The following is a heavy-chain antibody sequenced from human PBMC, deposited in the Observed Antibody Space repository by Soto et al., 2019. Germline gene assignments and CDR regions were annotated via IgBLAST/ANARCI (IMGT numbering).Heavy chain of an antibody. CDR1: GFTFSDYY. Sequence: QVPLVESGGGLVKPGGSLRLSCATSGFTFSDYYMSWIRLAPGKGLEWVSYIGSNGDHIYYADSVKGRFTISRDNAQNSLYLRMNSLRAEDTAVYYCARDSLAFVSPFDSWGQGTLVTVSS. CDR3: ARDSLAFVSPFDS. CDR2: IGSNGDHI. J-gene: IGHJ4*02. V-gene: IGHV3-11*01. D-gene: IGHD3-16*01.